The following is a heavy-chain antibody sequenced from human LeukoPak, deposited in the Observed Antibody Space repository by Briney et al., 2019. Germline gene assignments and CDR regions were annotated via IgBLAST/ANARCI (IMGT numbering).Heavy chain of an antibody. V-gene: IGHV1-24*01. D-gene: IGHD3-3*01. CDR2: FDPEDGET. Sequence: GASVKVSCKVSGYTLTELSMHWVRQAPGKGLEWMGGFDPEDGETIYAQKFQGRVTMTEDTSTDTAYMELSSLRSEDTAVYYCARAYDFWSHDAFDIWGQGTMVTVSS. CDR3: ARAYDFWSHDAFDI. CDR1: GYTLTELS. J-gene: IGHJ3*02.